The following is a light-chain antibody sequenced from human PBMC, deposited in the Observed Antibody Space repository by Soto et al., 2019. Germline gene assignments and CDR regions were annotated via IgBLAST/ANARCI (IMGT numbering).Light chain of an antibody. CDR3: QQYKYYWT. CDR1: QTVNKW. J-gene: IGKJ1*01. Sequence: DIAMTQSPSTLSVSVGDTVTITCRASQTVNKWLAWYHQKPGKTPTLLIYEASTLQPGVPSRFAGSGSGTEFSLTISGLQPDDFGIYFCQQYKYYWTFGQGTRVEVK. V-gene: IGKV1-5*03. CDR2: EAS.